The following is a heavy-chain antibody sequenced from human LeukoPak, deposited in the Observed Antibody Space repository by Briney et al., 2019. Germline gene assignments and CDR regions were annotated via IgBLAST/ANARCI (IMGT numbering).Heavy chain of an antibody. J-gene: IGHJ4*02. CDR2: INRDGSTT. D-gene: IGHD3-10*01. CDR1: GFTVSSNY. CDR3: ARDKKSGESSEIDF. V-gene: IGHV3-74*03. Sequence: GGSLRLSCAASGFTVSSNYMSWVRQALGKGLVWGSRINRDGSTTKYADSVKGRFTVSRDNAKNTLNLQMTSLRAEDTAVYYCARDKKSGESSEIDFWGQGTLVTVSS.